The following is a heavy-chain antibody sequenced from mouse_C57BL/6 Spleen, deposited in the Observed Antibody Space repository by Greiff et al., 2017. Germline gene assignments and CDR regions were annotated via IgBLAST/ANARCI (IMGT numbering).Heavy chain of an antibody. CDR1: GYSFTGYF. D-gene: IGHD3-1*01. CDR3: ATDGATGYAMDY. V-gene: IGHV1-20*01. Sequence: DVKLVESGPELVKPGDSVKISCKASGYSFTGYFMNWVMQSHGKSLEWIGRINPYNGDTFYNQKFKGKATLTVDKSSSTAHMELRSLTSEDSAVYYCATDGATGYAMDYWGQGTSVTVSS. CDR2: INPYNGDT. J-gene: IGHJ4*01.